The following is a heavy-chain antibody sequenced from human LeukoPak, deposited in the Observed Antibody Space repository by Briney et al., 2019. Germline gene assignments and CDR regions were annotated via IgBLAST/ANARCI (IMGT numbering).Heavy chain of an antibody. CDR3: ARDHSGYDGYFDY. CDR2: IYYSGST. Sequence: PSETLSLTCTVSGGSISSYYWSWIRQPPGKGLEWIGYIYYSGSTNYNPSLKSRVTISVETSKNQFSLKLSSVTAADTAVYYCARDHSGYDGYFDYWGQGTLVTVSS. J-gene: IGHJ4*02. D-gene: IGHD5-12*01. CDR1: GGSISSYY. V-gene: IGHV4-59*01.